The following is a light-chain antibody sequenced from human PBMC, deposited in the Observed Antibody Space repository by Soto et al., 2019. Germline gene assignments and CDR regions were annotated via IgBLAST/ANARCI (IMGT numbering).Light chain of an antibody. CDR3: QQYANSRT. V-gene: IGKV3-20*01. Sequence: EIVLTQSPGTLSLSPGERVTLSCRASQSVSNNFLAWYQQKPGQAPRLLIYDAFSRVTGIPDRFSGSGSGTDFTLSISRLEPEDFAVYYCQQYANSRTFGQGTRVEFK. CDR1: QSVSNNF. J-gene: IGKJ1*01. CDR2: DAF.